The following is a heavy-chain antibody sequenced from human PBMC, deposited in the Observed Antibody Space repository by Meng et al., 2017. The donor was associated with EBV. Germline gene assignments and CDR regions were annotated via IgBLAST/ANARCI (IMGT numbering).Heavy chain of an antibody. D-gene: IGHD3-10*01. V-gene: IGHV1-69*01. J-gene: IGHJ4*02. Sequence: QGQLVKSAAEVKEPGSSVKVSCKTSGGPFRYYAISWVRQAPGQGLEWLGGFLPRLGAPNYAQKFHGRVKITADESTSTHYMDLSSLRSEDTAIYYCASESGRGYTPDYWGQGTLVTVSS. CDR1: GGPFRYYA. CDR3: ASESGRGYTPDY. CDR2: FLPRLGAP.